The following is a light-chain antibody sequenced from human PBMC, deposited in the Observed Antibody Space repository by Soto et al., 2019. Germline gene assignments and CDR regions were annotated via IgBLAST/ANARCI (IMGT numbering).Light chain of an antibody. Sequence: QSALTQPASVSGSPGQSSTISCTGTSSDVGGLNFVSWYQQHPGKAPKLMIYDVGNRPSGVSNRFSGSKSGNTASLTISGLQAEDEADYYCSSDTSSSTLVVFGGGTELTVL. J-gene: IGLJ2*01. V-gene: IGLV2-14*01. CDR1: SSDVGGLNF. CDR2: DVG. CDR3: SSDTSSSTLVV.